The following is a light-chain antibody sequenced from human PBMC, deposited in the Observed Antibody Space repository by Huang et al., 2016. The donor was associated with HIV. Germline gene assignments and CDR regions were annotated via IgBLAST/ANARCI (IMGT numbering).Light chain of an antibody. CDR3: QRYDSAPRA. CDR1: QDIGNF. CDR2: AAS. J-gene: IGKJ1*01. Sequence: DIQMTQSPASLSASTGIRVTLTCRASQDIGNFVAWFKQKPGKVPRLLIYAASVLQSGVPSRFSGRGSGTDFTLTITNFQAEDVATYYCQRYDSAPRAFGQGTKVDLK. V-gene: IGKV1-27*01.